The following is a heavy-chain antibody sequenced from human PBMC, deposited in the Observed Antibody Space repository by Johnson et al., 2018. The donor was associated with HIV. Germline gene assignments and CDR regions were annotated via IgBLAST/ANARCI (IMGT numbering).Heavy chain of an antibody. Sequence: VQLVESGGGLVQPGGSLRLSCAASGFTFSSYAMSWVRQAPGKGLEWVSAISGSGGSTYYADSVKGRFTISRDNSKNTLYLQMNSLRAEDTAVYYCAKDQVEWVSSGYPVTAFDIWGQGTMVTVSS. J-gene: IGHJ3*02. D-gene: IGHD3-22*01. CDR1: GFTFSSYA. CDR2: ISGSGGST. CDR3: AKDQVEWVSSGYPVTAFDI. V-gene: IGHV3-23*04.